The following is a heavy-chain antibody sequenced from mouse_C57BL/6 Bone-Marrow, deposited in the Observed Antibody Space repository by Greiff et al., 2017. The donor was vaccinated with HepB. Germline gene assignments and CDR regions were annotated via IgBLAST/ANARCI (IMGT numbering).Heavy chain of an antibody. J-gene: IGHJ1*03. CDR1: GYTFTDYY. Sequence: VQLQRSGAELVRPGASVKLSCKASGYTFTDYYINWVKQRPGQGLEWIARIYPGSGNTYYNEKFKGKATLTAEKSSSTAYMQLSSLTSEDSAVYFCARDYDYDPWYFDVWGTGTTVTVSS. V-gene: IGHV1-76*01. CDR2: IYPGSGNT. D-gene: IGHD2-4*01. CDR3: ARDYDYDPWYFDV.